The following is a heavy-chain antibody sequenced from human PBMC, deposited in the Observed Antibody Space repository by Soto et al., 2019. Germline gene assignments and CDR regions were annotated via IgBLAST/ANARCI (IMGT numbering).Heavy chain of an antibody. CDR3: VREVGIDSTCISRGWFHP. CDR1: GFTFSPYW. J-gene: IGHJ5*02. D-gene: IGHD3-22*01. Sequence: VQLVESGGGLVQPGGSLRLSCEASGFTFSPYWMHWVRQAPGKGLIWVSRINHDGSGTVYADSVQGRFTISRDNARKQIYMKMTSLTAEDTAVFYCVREVGIDSTCISRGWFHPGGQGTLVTVSS. CDR2: INHDGSGT. V-gene: IGHV3-74*01.